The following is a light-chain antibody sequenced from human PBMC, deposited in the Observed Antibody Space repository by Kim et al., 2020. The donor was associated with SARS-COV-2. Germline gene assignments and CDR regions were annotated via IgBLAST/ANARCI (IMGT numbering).Light chain of an antibody. J-gene: IGLJ2*01. CDR3: QSYNRDNVL. Sequence: GKAVTISCPRSSGSIDDNYVQWYQPRPGGVPTAVIYEDDQRPSGVSDRFSGSIDNSSNSASLTISGLRTEDEADYYCQSYNRDNVLFGGGTQLTVL. V-gene: IGLV6-57*03. CDR2: EDD. CDR1: SGSIDDNY.